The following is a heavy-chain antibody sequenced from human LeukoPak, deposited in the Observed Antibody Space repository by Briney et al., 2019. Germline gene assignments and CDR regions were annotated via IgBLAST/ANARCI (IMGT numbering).Heavy chain of an antibody. J-gene: IGHJ4*02. Sequence: SETLSLTCTVSGGSISSYYWSWIRQPPGKGLEWIGYIYYSGSTNYNPSLKSRVTISVDTSKNQFSLKLSSVTAADTAVYYCARDLGIQLWLPDYWGQGTLVTVSS. CDR1: GGSISSYY. CDR3: ARDLGIQLWLPDY. V-gene: IGHV4-59*12. D-gene: IGHD5-18*01. CDR2: IYYSGST.